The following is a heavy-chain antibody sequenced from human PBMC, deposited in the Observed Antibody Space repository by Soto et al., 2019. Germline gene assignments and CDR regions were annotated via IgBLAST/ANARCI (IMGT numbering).Heavy chain of an antibody. CDR3: AREAVAQVRSNYYGMDV. CDR1: GYTFTGYY. CDR2: INPKSGGT. V-gene: IGHV1-2*04. D-gene: IGHD6-19*01. J-gene: IGHJ6*02. Sequence: QVQLVQSGAEVKKPGASVKVSCKASGYTFTGYYMHWVRQAPGQGLEWMGWINPKSGGTNYAQKFQGWVSMTRHTSISTAYMELSRLRSDDTAVYYCAREAVAQVRSNYYGMDVWGQGTTVTVSS.